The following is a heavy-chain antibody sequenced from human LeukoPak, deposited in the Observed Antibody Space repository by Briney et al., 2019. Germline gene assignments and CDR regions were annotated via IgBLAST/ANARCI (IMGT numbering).Heavy chain of an antibody. CDR3: ARDGDTTSKVDY. V-gene: IGHV3-7*03. Sequence: PGGSLRLSCAASGFTFSDYWMSWVRQAPGKGLEWVANIKQDGSEEYYVDSVKGRFTISRDNAKNSLYLQMNSLRFEDTAVYYCARDGDTTSKVDYLGQGTLVTVSS. CDR1: GFTFSDYW. D-gene: IGHD7-27*01. J-gene: IGHJ4*02. CDR2: IKQDGSEE.